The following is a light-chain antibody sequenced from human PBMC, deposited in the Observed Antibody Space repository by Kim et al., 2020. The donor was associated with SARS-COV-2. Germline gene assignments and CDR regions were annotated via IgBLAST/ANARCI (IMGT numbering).Light chain of an antibody. CDR2: DSN. CDR3: GTWDSSLSGAV. CDR1: SSNIGNNY. Sequence: GQRVTISCSGSSSNIGNNYVSWYQQLPGTAPKLLIYDSNKRPSGIPDRFSGSKSGTSATLGITGLQTGDEADYYCGTWDSSLSGAVFGGGTKVTVL. J-gene: IGLJ2*01. V-gene: IGLV1-51*01.